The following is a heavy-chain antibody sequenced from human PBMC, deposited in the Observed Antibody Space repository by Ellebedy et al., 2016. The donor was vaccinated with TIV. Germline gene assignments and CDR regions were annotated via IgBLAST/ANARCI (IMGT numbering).Heavy chain of an antibody. CDR1: GFTFSSYG. CDR3: AREMATSDY. J-gene: IGHJ4*02. CDR2: ISYDGSNK. V-gene: IGHV3-30*03. D-gene: IGHD5-24*01. Sequence: GGSLRLXCAASGFTFSSYGMHWVRQAPGKGLEWVAVISYDGSNKYYADSVKGRFTISRDNAKNSLYLQVNSLRAEDTAVYYCAREMATSDYWGQGTLVTVSS.